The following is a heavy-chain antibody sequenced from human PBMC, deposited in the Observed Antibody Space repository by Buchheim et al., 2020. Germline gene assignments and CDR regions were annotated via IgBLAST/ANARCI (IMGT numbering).Heavy chain of an antibody. Sequence: EVQLLESGGGLVQPGGSLRLSCAASGFTFSSYDMSWVRQVPGKGLEWVSSISDSGVTTSFADSVKGRFTISRDNSKNTPYLQMNSLRAEDTAVYYCAEAIRASDYWGQGTL. CDR2: ISDSGVTT. CDR1: GFTFSSYD. CDR3: AEAIRASDY. J-gene: IGHJ4*02. V-gene: IGHV3-23*01. D-gene: IGHD3-10*01.